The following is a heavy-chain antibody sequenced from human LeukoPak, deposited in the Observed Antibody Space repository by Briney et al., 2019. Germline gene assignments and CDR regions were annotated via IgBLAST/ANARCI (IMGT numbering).Heavy chain of an antibody. D-gene: IGHD6-6*01. CDR3: ARDRGSSSPLIDY. Sequence: PSETLSLTCTVSGGSISSGGYYWSWIRQPPGKGLEWIGYIYHSGSTYYNPSLKSRVTISVDRSKNQFSLKLSSVTAADTAVYYCARDRGSSSPLIDYWGQGTLVTVSS. CDR2: IYHSGST. CDR1: GGSISSGGYY. J-gene: IGHJ4*02. V-gene: IGHV4-30-2*01.